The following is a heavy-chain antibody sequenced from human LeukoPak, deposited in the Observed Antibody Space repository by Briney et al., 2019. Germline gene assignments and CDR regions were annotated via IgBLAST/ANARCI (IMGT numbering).Heavy chain of an antibody. D-gene: IGHD3-3*01. CDR3: ARGVTIFGVVGYNWFDP. CDR2: IYYSGST. J-gene: IGHJ5*02. CDR1: GGSISSGDYY. Sequence: SQTLSLTCTVSGGSISSGDYYWSWIRQPPGKGLEWIGYIYYSGSTYYNPSLKSRVTISVDTSNNQFSLKLSSVTAADTAVYYCARGVTIFGVVGYNWFDPWGQGTLVTVSS. V-gene: IGHV4-30-4*08.